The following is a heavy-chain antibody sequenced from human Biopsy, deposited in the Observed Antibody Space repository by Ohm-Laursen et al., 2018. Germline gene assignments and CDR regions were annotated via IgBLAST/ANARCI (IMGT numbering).Heavy chain of an antibody. CDR2: IYYSGST. Sequence: SETLSLTCTVSGGSISSDYWSWIRQPPGKGREWIGYIYYSGSTNYNPSLKSRVTISVDTSKNQFSLRLNSVTAADTAVYYCARATNSTGWPYYYFYGMDVWGQGTTVTVSS. J-gene: IGHJ6*02. CDR1: GGSISSDY. V-gene: IGHV4-59*01. CDR3: ARATNSTGWPYYYFYGMDV. D-gene: IGHD2/OR15-2a*01.